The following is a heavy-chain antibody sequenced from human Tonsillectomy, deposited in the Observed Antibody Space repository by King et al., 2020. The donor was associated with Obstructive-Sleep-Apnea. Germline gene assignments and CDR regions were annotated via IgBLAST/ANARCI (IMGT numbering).Heavy chain of an antibody. J-gene: IGHJ6*02. Sequence: VQLVESGGGLAQPGGSLRLSCAISGLTFNSYAMIWVRQAPGKGLEWVSAISGIGDRTYYTDPVKGRFTVSRDNSKNTLYLQMNSLRAEDTAVYFCAYYLWGLAKCDAGDCSRNYDYGLDVWGQGTTVTVSS. V-gene: IGHV3-23*04. CDR2: ISGIGDRT. CDR3: AYYLWGLAKCDAGDCSRNYDYGLDV. CDR1: GLTFNSYA. D-gene: IGHD2-21*02.